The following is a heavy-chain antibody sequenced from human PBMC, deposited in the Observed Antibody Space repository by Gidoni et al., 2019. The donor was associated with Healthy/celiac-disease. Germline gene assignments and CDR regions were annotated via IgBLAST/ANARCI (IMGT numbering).Heavy chain of an antibody. J-gene: IGHJ3*02. Sequence: EVQLVESGGGLVTPGGSLRLSCAASGFTFSSYSMNWVRQAPGKGLEWVSSISSSSSYIYYADSVKGRFTISRDNAKNSLYLQMNSLRAEDTAVYYCARDLPGYSSSWYEGAFDIWGQGTMVTVSS. D-gene: IGHD6-13*01. CDR1: GFTFSSYS. CDR3: ARDLPGYSSSWYEGAFDI. CDR2: ISSSSSYI. V-gene: IGHV3-21*01.